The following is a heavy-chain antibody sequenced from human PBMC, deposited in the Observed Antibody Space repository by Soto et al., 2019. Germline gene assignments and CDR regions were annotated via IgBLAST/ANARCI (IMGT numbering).Heavy chain of an antibody. CDR3: ARAEGQLVPYYYYGMDV. CDR2: IYYSGST. D-gene: IGHD6-6*01. Sequence: LSLTCTVSGGSISSYYWSWIRQPPGKGLEWIGYIYYSGSTNYNPSLKSRVTISVDTSKNQFSLKLSSVTAADTAVYYCARAEGQLVPYYYYGMDVWGQGTTVTVSS. J-gene: IGHJ6*02. V-gene: IGHV4-59*01. CDR1: GGSISSYY.